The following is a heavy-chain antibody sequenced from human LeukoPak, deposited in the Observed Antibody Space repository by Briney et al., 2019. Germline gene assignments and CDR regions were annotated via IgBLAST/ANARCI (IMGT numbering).Heavy chain of an antibody. CDR2: ISGSGGSI. D-gene: IGHD4-17*01. CDR3: AKADYGDYD. CDR1: GFTFSRYA. Sequence: GGSLRLSCAVSGFTFSRYAMSWVRQVPGKGLEWVSGISGSGGSIYYADSVKGRFTISRDNSKNTLYLQMNSLRAEDTAVYYCAKADYGDYDWGQGTLVTVSS. J-gene: IGHJ4*02. V-gene: IGHV3-23*01.